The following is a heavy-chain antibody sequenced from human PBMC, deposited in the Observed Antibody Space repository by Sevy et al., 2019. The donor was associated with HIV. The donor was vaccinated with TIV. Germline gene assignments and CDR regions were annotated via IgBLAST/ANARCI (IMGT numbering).Heavy chain of an antibody. CDR1: GGSLNSGSYY. J-gene: IGHJ5*02. Sequence: SETLSLTCTVSGGSLNSGSYYWSWIRQPPGKGLEWIGYISYSGSSNYNYSLKSRVTISVHTSNNQFSLKLSSVTAADTAIYHCALLAYGDYVRYFDPWGQGTLVTVSS. CDR2: ISYSGSS. D-gene: IGHD4-17*01. V-gene: IGHV4-61*01. CDR3: ALLAYGDYVRYFDP.